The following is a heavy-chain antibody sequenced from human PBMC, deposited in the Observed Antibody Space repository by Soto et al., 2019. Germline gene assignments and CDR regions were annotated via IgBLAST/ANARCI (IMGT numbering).Heavy chain of an antibody. J-gene: IGHJ1*01. CDR3: ARTIGYCSGGSCYSGLYFQH. V-gene: IGHV1-18*01. CDR1: GYTFTSYG. D-gene: IGHD2-15*01. Sequence: VASVKVSCKASGYTFTSYGISWVRQAPGQGLEWMGWISAYNGNTNYAQKLQGRVTMTTDTSTSTAYMELRSLRSDDTAVYYCARTIGYCSGGSCYSGLYFQHWGQGTLVTVSS. CDR2: ISAYNGNT.